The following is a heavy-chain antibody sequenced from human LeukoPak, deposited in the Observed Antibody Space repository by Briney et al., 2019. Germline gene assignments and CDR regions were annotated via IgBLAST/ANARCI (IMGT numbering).Heavy chain of an antibody. CDR2: IYAEGSS. D-gene: IGHD3-22*01. CDR3: ARGYYSHR. J-gene: IGHJ4*02. Sequence: SSETLSLTCTVSGGSVSSDNSYWNWIRQPAGGGLEWIGRIYAEGSSTYNPSLKSRVTISVDSSKNQFSLRLSSMTAADTAVYYCARGYYSHRWGQGTLVTVSS. V-gene: IGHV4-61*02. CDR1: GGSVSSDNSY.